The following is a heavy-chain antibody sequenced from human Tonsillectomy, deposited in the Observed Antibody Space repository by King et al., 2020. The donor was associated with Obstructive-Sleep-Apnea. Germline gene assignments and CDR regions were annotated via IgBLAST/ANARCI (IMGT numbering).Heavy chain of an antibody. CDR3: ASINGYTSTWYYY. Sequence: VQLVESGGGLVQPGGSLRLSCAAAGFTFSSYFMSWVRQAPGKGLEWVANMKEDGSEKYNVDSVKGRFTISRDNAKNSLYLQMNTLRSEDTAIYYCASINGYTSTWYYYWGQGTLVTVSS. J-gene: IGHJ4*02. CDR2: MKEDGSEK. V-gene: IGHV3-7*01. D-gene: IGHD6-13*01. CDR1: GFTFSSYF.